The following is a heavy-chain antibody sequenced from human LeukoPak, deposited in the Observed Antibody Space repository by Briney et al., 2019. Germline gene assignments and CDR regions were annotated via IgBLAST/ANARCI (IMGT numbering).Heavy chain of an antibody. J-gene: IGHJ3*02. CDR3: ARGDITGTTLGAFDI. CDR1: GGSISSGDYY. D-gene: IGHD1-20*01. Sequence: SQTLSLTCSVSGGSISSGDYYWSWIRQPPGKGLESIGYIYYSGSTYYNPSLKSRVTISIDTSKNQFSLKPSSVTAADTAVYYCARGDITGTTLGAFDIWGQGTMVTVSS. CDR2: IYYSGST. V-gene: IGHV4-30-4*08.